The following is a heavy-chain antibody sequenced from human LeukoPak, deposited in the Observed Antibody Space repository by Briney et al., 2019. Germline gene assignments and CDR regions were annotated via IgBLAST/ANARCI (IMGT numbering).Heavy chain of an antibody. CDR2: ISYDGSNK. V-gene: IGHV3-30*18. D-gene: IGHD3-22*01. CDR1: GFTFCSYG. J-gene: IGHJ4*02. Sequence: GGSLRLSCAASGFTFCSYGMHWVRQAPGKGLEWVAVISYDGSNKYYADSVKGRFTISRDNSKNTLYLQMNSLRAEDTAVYYCAKDQYYYDSSGSPPDYWGQGTLVTVSS. CDR3: AKDQYYYDSSGSPPDY.